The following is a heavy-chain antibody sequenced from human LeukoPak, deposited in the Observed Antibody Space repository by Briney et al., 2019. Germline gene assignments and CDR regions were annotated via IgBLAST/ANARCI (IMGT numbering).Heavy chain of an antibody. J-gene: IGHJ5*02. Sequence: GGSLRLSCAASGFTVSSNCMSWVRQAPGKGLEWVSIIYSGGSTYYSDSVRGGFTISRDNSKNTLYLQMNSLRAEDTAVYYCANGLPRFDHWGQGTLVTVSS. CDR1: GFTVSSNC. CDR3: ANGLPRFDH. CDR2: IYSGGST. V-gene: IGHV3-53*01.